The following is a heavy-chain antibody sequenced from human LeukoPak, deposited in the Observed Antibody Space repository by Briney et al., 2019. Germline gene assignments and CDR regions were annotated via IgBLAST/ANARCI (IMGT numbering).Heavy chain of an antibody. D-gene: IGHD3-22*01. CDR3: ARGTDYYGSSGYYRLDAFDI. CDR1: GGSFSGYY. V-gene: IGHV4-34*01. J-gene: IGHJ3*02. Sequence: SETLSLTCAVYGGSFSGYYWSWIRQPPGKGLEWIGEINHSGSTNYNPSLKSRVTISVDTSKNQFSLKLSSVTAADTAVYYCARGTDYYGSSGYYRLDAFDIWGQGTMVTVSS. CDR2: INHSGST.